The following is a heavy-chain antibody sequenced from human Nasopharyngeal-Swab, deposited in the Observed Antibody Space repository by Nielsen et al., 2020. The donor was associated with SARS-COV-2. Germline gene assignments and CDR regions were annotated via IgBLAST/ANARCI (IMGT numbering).Heavy chain of an antibody. V-gene: IGHV3-21*01. CDR2: ISSSSSYI. D-gene: IGHD3-9*01. Sequence: GESLKISCAASGFTFSSYSMNWVRQAPGKGLEWVSSISSSSSYIYYADSVKGRFTLSRDNAKNSLYLQMNSLRAEDTAVYYCASNYDILTGTPYYYYGMDVWGQGTTVTVSS. CDR1: GFTFSSYS. CDR3: ASNYDILTGTPYYYYGMDV. J-gene: IGHJ6*02.